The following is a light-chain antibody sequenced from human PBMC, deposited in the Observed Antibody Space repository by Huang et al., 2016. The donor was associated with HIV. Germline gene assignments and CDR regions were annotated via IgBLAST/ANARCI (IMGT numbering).Light chain of an antibody. V-gene: IGKV3-15*01. J-gene: IGKJ1*01. Sequence: EIVMTQSPATLSVSPGERATLSCRASQSVSSNLAWYQQKPGQAPRLLIYGASTRATEIPARFSGSGSGTEFTLTVSSLQSEDFAVYYCQQYNNWPRTFGQGTKVEIK. CDR2: GAS. CDR3: QQYNNWPRT. CDR1: QSVSSN.